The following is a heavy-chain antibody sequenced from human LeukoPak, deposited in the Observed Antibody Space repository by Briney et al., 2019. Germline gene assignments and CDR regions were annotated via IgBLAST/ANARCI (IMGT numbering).Heavy chain of an antibody. CDR2: IYTSGST. CDR1: GGSISSYY. D-gene: IGHD3-3*01. Sequence: PSETLSLTCTVSGGSISSYYWSWIRQPAGKGLEWIGRIYTSGSTNYNPSLKSRVTMSVDMSKNQFSLKLSSVTAADTAVYYCARDQSTSITIFGVVTLKHWYFDLWGRGTLVTVSS. V-gene: IGHV4-4*07. J-gene: IGHJ2*01. CDR3: ARDQSTSITIFGVVTLKHWYFDL.